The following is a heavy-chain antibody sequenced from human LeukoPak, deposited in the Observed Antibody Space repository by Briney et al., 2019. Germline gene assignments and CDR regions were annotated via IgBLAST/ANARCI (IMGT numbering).Heavy chain of an antibody. V-gene: IGHV3-23*01. D-gene: IGHD1-1*01. CDR1: GLTFSSYA. CDR2: ISGSGGST. CDR3: ANRQRDAFDI. Sequence: AGGSLRLSCAASGLTFSSYAMSWVRQAPGKGLEWVSAISGSGGSTYYADSVKGRFTISRDNSKNTLYLQMNSLRAEGTAVYYCANRQRDAFDIWGQGTMVTVSS. J-gene: IGHJ3*02.